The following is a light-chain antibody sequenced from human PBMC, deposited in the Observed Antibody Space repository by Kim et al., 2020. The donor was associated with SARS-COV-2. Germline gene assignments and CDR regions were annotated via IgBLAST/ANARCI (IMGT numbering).Light chain of an antibody. J-gene: IGLJ2*01. CDR2: QDN. CDR3: QAWDSSTVV. CDR1: KLGDKY. V-gene: IGLV3-1*01. Sequence: SVSPGQQASITCSGDKLGDKYACWYQQKPGQTPVLVIYQDNKRPSGIPERFSGSNSGNTTTLTISGTQAMDEADYYCQAWDSSTVVFGGGTQLTVL.